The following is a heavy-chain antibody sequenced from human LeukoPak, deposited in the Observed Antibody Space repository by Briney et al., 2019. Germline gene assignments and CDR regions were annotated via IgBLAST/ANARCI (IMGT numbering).Heavy chain of an antibody. CDR3: AKEYCSGGSCYSPGFDY. Sequence: GGSLRLSCAASGFTFSTYGMHWVRQAPGKGLEWVAFIRYDGSNKYYADSVKGRFTISRDNSKNTLYLQMNSLRAEDTAVYYCAKEYCSGGSCYSPGFDYWGQGTLVTVSS. V-gene: IGHV3-30*02. CDR2: IRYDGSNK. D-gene: IGHD2-15*01. CDR1: GFTFSTYG. J-gene: IGHJ4*02.